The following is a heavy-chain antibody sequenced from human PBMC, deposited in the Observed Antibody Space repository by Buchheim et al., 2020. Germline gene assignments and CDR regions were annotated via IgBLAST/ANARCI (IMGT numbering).Heavy chain of an antibody. CDR2: ISSRSSTI. D-gene: IGHD3-10*01. CDR3: ARALRRVYYGSGSYLDY. V-gene: IGHV3-48*01. Sequence: EVQLVESGGGLVQPGGSLRLSCAASGFTFSSYSMNWVRQAPGKGLERVSYISSRSSTIYYADSVKGRFTISRDNAKTSLYLQMNSLRAEDTAVYYCARALRRVYYGSGSYLDYWGQGTL. J-gene: IGHJ4*02. CDR1: GFTFSSYS.